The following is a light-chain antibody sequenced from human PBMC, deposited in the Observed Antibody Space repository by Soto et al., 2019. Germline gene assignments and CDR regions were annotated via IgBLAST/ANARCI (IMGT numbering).Light chain of an antibody. CDR1: QSVSSSY. V-gene: IGKV3-20*01. CDR3: QQYGSSPPIT. CDR2: GAS. Sequence: EIVLTQSPGTLSLSPGERVTLSCRASQSVSSSYLAWYQQKPGQAPRLLIYGASSRATGIPDRFSGSGSGTDFTLTTSRLEPEDFAVYYCQQYGSSPPITFGGGTKVEIK. J-gene: IGKJ4*01.